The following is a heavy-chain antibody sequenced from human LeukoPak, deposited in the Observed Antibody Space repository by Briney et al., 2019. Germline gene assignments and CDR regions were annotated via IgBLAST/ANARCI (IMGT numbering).Heavy chain of an antibody. CDR1: GFTFNTYG. CDR3: AKDHRPYSSNVFDY. J-gene: IGHJ4*02. D-gene: IGHD4-11*01. CDR2: IQYDESNK. V-gene: IGHV3-30*02. Sequence: PGGSLRLSCAASGFTFNTYGMHWVRQAPGKGQEWVAFIQYDESNKFYADSVKGRFTISRDNSKNTVYLQVNSLRTEDTAVYYCAKDHRPYSSNVFDYWGQGTLVTVSS.